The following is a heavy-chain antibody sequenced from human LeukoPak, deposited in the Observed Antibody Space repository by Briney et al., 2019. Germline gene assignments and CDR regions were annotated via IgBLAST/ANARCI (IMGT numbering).Heavy chain of an antibody. CDR2: ISPNTGTT. V-gene: IGHV1-2*02. Sequence: ASVKVSCKASGYTFTGYYMHWVRQSPGQRLEWMGWISPNTGTTNYARTFQGRVTMTSDTSINTAYLELSRLRSDDTAVYYCARIPVRRGFYLFDYWSQGTLITVSS. CDR3: ARIPVRRGFYLFDY. CDR1: GYTFTGYY. D-gene: IGHD3-22*01. J-gene: IGHJ4*02.